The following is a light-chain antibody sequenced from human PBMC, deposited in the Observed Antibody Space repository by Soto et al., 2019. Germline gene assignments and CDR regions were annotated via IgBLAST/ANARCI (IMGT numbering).Light chain of an antibody. Sequence: IVMTHSPSALSVSPGGRATLSCRASQRINSNLAWSQHKPGQAPRLLIYGASTRATAIPARFSGSGSGTEFTLTISSLQSEDFAVYYCQQSHNWWTFGQGTKLDIK. CDR3: QQSHNWWT. CDR2: GAS. J-gene: IGKJ1*01. CDR1: QRINSN. V-gene: IGKV3-15*01.